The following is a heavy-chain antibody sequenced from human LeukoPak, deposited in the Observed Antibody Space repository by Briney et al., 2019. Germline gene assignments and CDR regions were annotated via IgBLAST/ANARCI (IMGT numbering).Heavy chain of an antibody. J-gene: IGHJ4*02. CDR3: ARVSVLLNPSSLFQG. D-gene: IGHD6-13*01. CDR1: GYKFTDYY. V-gene: IGHV1-2*02. CDR2: INPSSGGT. Sequence: ASVKVCCTASGYKFTDYYMHWVRQAPGQGLEWMGWINPSSGGTDNAQKFQGRVTMTRDTSTSTAYMELSRLRSDDTAVYYCARVSVLLNPSSLFQGWGEGTLVTVSS.